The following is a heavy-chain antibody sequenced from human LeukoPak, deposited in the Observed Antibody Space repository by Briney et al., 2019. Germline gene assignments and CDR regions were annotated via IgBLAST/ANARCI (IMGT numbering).Heavy chain of an antibody. D-gene: IGHD4/OR15-4a*01. J-gene: IGHJ4*02. Sequence: GASLRLSCAASGFTFSSNSMNWVRQAPGKGLEWVSYISSTSSTMYYADSVKGRFTISRDNAKNSLYLQMNSLRDEDTAVYYCARTLTAFDYWGQGTLVTVSS. CDR1: GFTFSSNS. CDR3: ARTLTAFDY. V-gene: IGHV3-48*02. CDR2: ISSTSSTM.